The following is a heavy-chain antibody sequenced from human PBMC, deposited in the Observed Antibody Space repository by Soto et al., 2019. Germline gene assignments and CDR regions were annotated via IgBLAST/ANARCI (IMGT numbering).Heavy chain of an antibody. CDR2: IIPILGIA. Sequence: QVQLVQSGAEVKKPGSSVKVSCKASGGTFSSYTISWVRQAPGQGLEWMGRIIPILGIANYAQKFQGRVTITADKSTSTAYMELSSLRSEDTAVYYCASGPSYCSGGSCYSSWGQGTLVTVSS. J-gene: IGHJ4*02. D-gene: IGHD2-15*01. V-gene: IGHV1-69*02. CDR1: GGTFSSYT. CDR3: ASGPSYCSGGSCYSS.